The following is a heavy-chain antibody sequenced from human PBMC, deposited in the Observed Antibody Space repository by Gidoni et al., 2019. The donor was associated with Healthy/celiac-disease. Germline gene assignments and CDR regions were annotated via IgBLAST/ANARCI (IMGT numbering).Heavy chain of an antibody. CDR3: ARDRWRWLQLSGHYYFDY. V-gene: IGHV3-30*01. CDR2: ISYDGSNK. J-gene: IGHJ4*02. Sequence: QVQLVESGGGVVQPGRSLRLSCAASGFTFSSSAMHWVRQAPGKGLEWVAVISYDGSNKYYADSVKGRFTISRDNSKNTLYLQMNSLRAEDTAVYYCARDRWRWLQLSGHYYFDYWGQGTLVTVSS. CDR1: GFTFSSSA. D-gene: IGHD5-12*01.